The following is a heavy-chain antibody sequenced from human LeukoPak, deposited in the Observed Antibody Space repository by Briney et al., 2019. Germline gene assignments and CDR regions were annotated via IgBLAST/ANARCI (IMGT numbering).Heavy chain of an antibody. CDR3: ARDKHNPYDSSGYYWGTFDY. D-gene: IGHD3-22*01. Sequence: PSETLSLTCTVSGGSISSYYWSWIRQPPGKGLEWIGYIYYSGSTNYNPSLKSRVTISVDTSKNQFSLKLSSVTAADTAVYYCARDKHNPYDSSGYYWGTFDYWGQGTLVTVSS. CDR1: GGSISSYY. J-gene: IGHJ4*02. CDR2: IYYSGST. V-gene: IGHV4-59*01.